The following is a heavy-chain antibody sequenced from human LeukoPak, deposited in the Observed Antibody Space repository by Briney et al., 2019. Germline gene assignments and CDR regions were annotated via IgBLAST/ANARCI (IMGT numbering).Heavy chain of an antibody. CDR1: GFTFSSYA. CDR2: ISGSGGST. J-gene: IGHJ5*02. D-gene: IGHD1-26*01. CDR3: AKTSGSYHRMGWFDP. Sequence: PGGSLRLSCAASGFTFSSYAMSWVRQAPGKGLEWVSAISGSGGSTYYADSVKGRFTISRDNSKNTLYLQMNSLRAEDTAVYYCAKTSGSYHRMGWFDPRGQGTLVTVSS. V-gene: IGHV3-23*01.